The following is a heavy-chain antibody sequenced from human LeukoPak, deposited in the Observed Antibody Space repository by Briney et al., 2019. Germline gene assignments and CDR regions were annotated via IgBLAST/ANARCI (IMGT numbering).Heavy chain of an antibody. J-gene: IGHJ4*02. V-gene: IGHV3-74*01. D-gene: IGHD1-1*01. Sequence: AGSLRLSCVASGFSFSSYWMHWVRQAPRKGLVWVSRINSDGTSTNYADSVKGRFTISRDNAKNMLYLQMNSLRAEDTAVFYCVRDRGGTFDYWGQGTLVTVSS. CDR2: INSDGTST. CDR1: GFSFSSYW. CDR3: VRDRGGTFDY.